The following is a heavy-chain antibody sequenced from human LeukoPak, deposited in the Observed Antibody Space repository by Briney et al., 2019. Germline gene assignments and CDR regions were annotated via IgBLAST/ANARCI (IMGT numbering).Heavy chain of an antibody. V-gene: IGHV4-34*01. D-gene: IGHD3-10*01. CDR2: INHSGST. J-gene: IGHJ4*02. CDR3: ARYGWMVRGRGPYYFDY. CDR1: IDSFTNYY. Sequence: SETLSLTCAVYIDSFTNYYWSWIRQPPGKGLEWIGEINHSGSTNYNPSLKSRVTISVDTSKNQFSLKLSSVTAADTAVYYCARYGWMVRGRGPYYFDYWGQGTLVTVSS.